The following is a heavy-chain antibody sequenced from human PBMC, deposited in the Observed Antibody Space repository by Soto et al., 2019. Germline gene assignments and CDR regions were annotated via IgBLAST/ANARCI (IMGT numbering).Heavy chain of an antibody. D-gene: IGHD3-10*01. CDR1: GYTFTSYG. CDR2: ISAYNGNT. J-gene: IGHJ6*02. CDR3: ASNFYGGEYYYYYGMGV. Sequence: ASVKVSCKASGYTFTSYGISWVRQAPGQGLEWMGWISAYNGNTNYAQKLQGRVTMTTDTSTSTAYMELRSLRSDDTAVYYCASNFYGGEYYYYYGMGVWGQGTTVTVYS. V-gene: IGHV1-18*04.